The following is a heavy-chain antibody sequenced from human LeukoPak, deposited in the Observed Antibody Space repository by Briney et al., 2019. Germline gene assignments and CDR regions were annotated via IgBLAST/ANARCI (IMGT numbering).Heavy chain of an antibody. CDR3: ARGRSTGYPYYFEY. CDR1: GYTFTSYD. J-gene: IGHJ4*02. CDR2: MNPNSGKT. V-gene: IGHV1-8*01. Sequence: ASVKVSCKASGYTFTSYDINWVRQATGQGLEWMGWMNPNSGKTGYAQKFQGRVTMTRNTSISTAYMELSSLRSEDTAVYYCARGRSTGYPYYFEYWGQGTLVTVSS. D-gene: IGHD5-12*01.